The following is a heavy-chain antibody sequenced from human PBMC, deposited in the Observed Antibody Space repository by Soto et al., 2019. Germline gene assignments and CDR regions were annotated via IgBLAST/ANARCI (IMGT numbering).Heavy chain of an antibody. V-gene: IGHV3-64*01. D-gene: IGHD6-6*01. Sequence: GGSLRLSCAASGFTLSGYAMDWVRQAPGKGLEYVSGISSNGVGTYYANSVQGGFTISRDNSKNTVYLQMGSLRPEDMAVYYCARRARPDFYYMDVWGKGTTVTVSS. CDR2: ISSNGVGT. CDR1: GFTLSGYA. J-gene: IGHJ6*03. CDR3: ARRARPDFYYMDV.